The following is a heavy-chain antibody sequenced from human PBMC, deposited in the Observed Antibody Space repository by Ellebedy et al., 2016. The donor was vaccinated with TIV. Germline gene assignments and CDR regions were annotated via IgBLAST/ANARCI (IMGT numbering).Heavy chain of an antibody. V-gene: IGHV1-69*06. Sequence: ASVQVSCKASGGTFSSYAISWVRQAPGHGLEWMGGIIPIFGTANYAQTFQGRVTITADKSTSTAYMELSSLRSEDTAVYYCARMYYYDSSGYYLLYYFDYWGQGTLVTVSS. J-gene: IGHJ4*02. D-gene: IGHD3-22*01. CDR1: GGTFSSYA. CDR3: ARMYYYDSSGYYLLYYFDY. CDR2: IIPIFGTA.